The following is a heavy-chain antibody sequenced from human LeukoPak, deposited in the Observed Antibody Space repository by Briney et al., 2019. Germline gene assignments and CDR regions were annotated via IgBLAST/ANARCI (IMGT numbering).Heavy chain of an antibody. CDR1: GGSISSSSFY. D-gene: IGHD1-26*01. Sequence: SETLSLTCTVSGGSISSSSFYWGWMRQPPGKGLEWIGSIYYSGNTYYNPSLKSRVTISVDTSKSQFSLKLSSVTAADTAVYYCARPSGSYGGGYYFDYWGQGTLVTVSS. V-gene: IGHV4-39*01. CDR2: IYYSGNT. CDR3: ARPSGSYGGGYYFDY. J-gene: IGHJ4*02.